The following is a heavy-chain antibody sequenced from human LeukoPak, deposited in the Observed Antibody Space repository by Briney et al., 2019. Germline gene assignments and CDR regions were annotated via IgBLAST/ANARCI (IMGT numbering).Heavy chain of an antibody. J-gene: IGHJ4*02. CDR2: VSSKAYGETT. CDR1: GFTFSSYA. CDR3: CRIAVRGGGFDY. Sequence: GGSLRLSCTASGFTFSSYAMNWVRQAPGKGLEWVGFVSSKAYGETTQYGASVKGRFTISRDDSKSIAYLQMNSLKTEDIAVYYCCRIAVRGGGFDYWGQGSLVTVSS. D-gene: IGHD6-6*01. V-gene: IGHV3-49*04.